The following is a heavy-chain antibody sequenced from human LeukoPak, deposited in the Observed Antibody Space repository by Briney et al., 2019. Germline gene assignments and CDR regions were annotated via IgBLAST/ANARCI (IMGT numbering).Heavy chain of an antibody. V-gene: IGHV1-18*01. CDR1: GYTFSNYA. CDR2: ISGYNGNT. CDR3: ARDGSADCSSTSCFDP. J-gene: IGHJ5*02. D-gene: IGHD2-2*01. Sequence: ASVKVSCKASGYTFSNYAITWVRQAPGQGLEWMGWISGYNGNTNYAQKVQGRVTMTTDKSTSTAYMELRSLRSDDTAVYYCARDGSADCSSTSCFDPWGQGTLVTVSP.